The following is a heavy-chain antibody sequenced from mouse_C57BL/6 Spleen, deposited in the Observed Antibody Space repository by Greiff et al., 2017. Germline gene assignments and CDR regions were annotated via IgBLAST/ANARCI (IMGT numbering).Heavy chain of an antibody. CDR2: IYPGDGDT. CDR1: GYAFSSSW. D-gene: IGHD4-1*01. J-gene: IGHJ4*01. CDR3: AGIWARDY. Sequence: QVQLQQSGPELVKPGASVKISCKASGYAFSSSWMDWVKQRPGKGLEWIGRIYPGDGDTNYNGKFKGKATLTADKSSSTAYMQLSSLTSEDSAVYCCAGIWARDYWGQGTSVTVSS. V-gene: IGHV1-82*01.